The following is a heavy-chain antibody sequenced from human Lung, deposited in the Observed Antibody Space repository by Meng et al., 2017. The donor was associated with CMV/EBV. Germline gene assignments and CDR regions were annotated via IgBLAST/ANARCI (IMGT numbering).Heavy chain of an antibody. CDR1: GGSITSSTYY. D-gene: IGHD3/OR15-3a*01. V-gene: IGHV4-39*07. J-gene: IGHJ3*02. Sequence: GSLRLXCTVSGGSITSSTYYWGWIRQPPGKGLECRGTTYYRGSTYYNPSLKSRVTISIDTSKIQFSLRLTYVTAADTAVYYCERGVGVYNFWTGSEPNGAYDTWGQGTMVTVSS. CDR2: TYYRGST. CDR3: ERGVGVYNFWTGSEPNGAYDT.